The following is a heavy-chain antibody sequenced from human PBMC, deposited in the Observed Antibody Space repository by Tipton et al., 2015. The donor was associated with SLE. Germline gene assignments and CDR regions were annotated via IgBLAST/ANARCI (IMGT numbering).Heavy chain of an antibody. D-gene: IGHD3-3*01. CDR1: GFTFSTYA. CDR3: AKDFWSSYGFDY. V-gene: IGHV3-23*01. J-gene: IGHJ4*02. CDR2: ISGGGGST. Sequence: SLRLSCVASGFTFSTYAMAWVRQSPGKGLEWVSLISGGGGSTHYADSVRGRFTISRDNSKNTLYLQMNSLRAEDTAVYYCAKDFWSSYGFDYWGQGTLVTVSS.